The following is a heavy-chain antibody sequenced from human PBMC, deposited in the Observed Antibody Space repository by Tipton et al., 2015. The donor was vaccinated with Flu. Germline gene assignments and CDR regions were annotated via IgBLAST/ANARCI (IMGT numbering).Heavy chain of an antibody. Sequence: TLSLTCTVSSGSIRSTNYFCAWIRQPPGKRLELIGSIYPSGTTYYNPSLKSRVTISVDTSKSQFSLKLRSVTAADTAVYYCARVMLNYDASYMDVWGLGTTVIVSS. V-gene: IGHV4-39*01. CDR2: IYPSGTT. CDR1: SGSIRSTNYF. D-gene: IGHD4/OR15-4a*01. J-gene: IGHJ6*03. CDR3: ARVMLNYDASYMDV.